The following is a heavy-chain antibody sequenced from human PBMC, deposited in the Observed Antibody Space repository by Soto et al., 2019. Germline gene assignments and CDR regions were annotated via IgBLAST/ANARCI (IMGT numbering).Heavy chain of an antibody. CDR3: ARGFVETAMAFDY. J-gene: IGHJ4*02. V-gene: IGHV4-31*03. D-gene: IGHD3-3*01. CDR1: GTSISSGGYF. CDR2: IHYSGNT. Sequence: QVQLQESGPGLVKPSQTLSLACSVSGTSISSGGYFWSWIRQLPGKGLEWIGYIHYSGNTYYNPSVKTRVVMSMDTSKNDFYLKLKSVTAADTAVYYCARGFVETAMAFDYWGQGALVTVSS.